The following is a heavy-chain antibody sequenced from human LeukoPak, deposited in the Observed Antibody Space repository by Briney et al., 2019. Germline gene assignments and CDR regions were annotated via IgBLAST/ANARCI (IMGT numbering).Heavy chain of an antibody. V-gene: IGHV3-7*01. CDR1: GFTFSSYW. CDR3: ARVYPPPIVGATD. J-gene: IGHJ4*02. D-gene: IGHD1-26*01. Sequence: GGSLRLSCAASGFTFSSYWMSWVRQAPGKGLEWVANIKQDGSEKYYVDSVKGRFTISRDNAKNSLYLQMNSLRAEDTAVYYCARVYPPPIVGATDWGQGTLVTVST. CDR2: IKQDGSEK.